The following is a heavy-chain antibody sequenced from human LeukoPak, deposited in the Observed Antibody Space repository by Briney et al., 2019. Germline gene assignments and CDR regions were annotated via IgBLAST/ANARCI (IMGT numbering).Heavy chain of an antibody. CDR1: GFTFSSYG. J-gene: IGHJ4*02. V-gene: IGHV3-30*18. Sequence: GGSLRLSCAASGFTFSSYGMHWVRQAPGKGLEWVAVISYDGSNKYYADSVKGRFTISRDNSKNTLYLQMNSLRAEDTAVYYCAKENTYSSGSTGVDYWGQGTLVTVSS. CDR2: ISYDGSNK. CDR3: AKENTYSSGSTGVDY. D-gene: IGHD6-19*01.